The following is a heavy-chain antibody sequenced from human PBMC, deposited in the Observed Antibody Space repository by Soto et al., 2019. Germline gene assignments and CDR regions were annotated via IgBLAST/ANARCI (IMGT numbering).Heavy chain of an antibody. CDR2: ISDYNGNT. CDR1: GYSFTTHG. J-gene: IGHJ6*02. Sequence: QVQLVQSGAEVKKPGASVKVSCKASGYSFTTHGISWVRQAPGQGLEWMGWISDYNGNTNYEKKFQGRVTMTTDTSTRTAYMEVKSLRSDDTAVNYCAREGYYSGSGSYSPPRYYGMDVWGQGTTVTVS. CDR3: AREGYYSGSGSYSPPRYYGMDV. D-gene: IGHD3-10*01. V-gene: IGHV1-18*01.